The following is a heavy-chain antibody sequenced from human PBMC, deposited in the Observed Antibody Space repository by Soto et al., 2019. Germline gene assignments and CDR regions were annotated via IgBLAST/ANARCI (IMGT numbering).Heavy chain of an antibody. D-gene: IGHD3-22*01. J-gene: IGHJ5*02. CDR3: ARDTTFISSGLFNP. CDR1: GFTFSDYY. Sequence: GSLRLSCXASGFTFSDYYMSWIRQAPGKGLEWISHISDSATTMYYADSVKGRFTISRDNARKSLFLHMNSLRAEDTAVYYCARDTTFISSGLFNPWGQGTLVTVSS. V-gene: IGHV3-11*01. CDR2: ISDSATTM.